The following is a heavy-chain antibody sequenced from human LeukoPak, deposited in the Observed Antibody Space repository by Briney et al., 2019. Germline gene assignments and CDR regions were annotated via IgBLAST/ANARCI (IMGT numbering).Heavy chain of an antibody. CDR1: GGSFSGYY. Sequence: PSETLSLTCAVYGGSFSGYYWSWIRQPPGKGLEWIGEINHSGSTNYNPSLKSRVTISVDTSKNQFSLKLSSVTAADTAVYYCARVSQYYDFWSGPHYYMDAWGKGTTVTVSS. J-gene: IGHJ6*03. D-gene: IGHD3-3*01. CDR2: INHSGST. V-gene: IGHV4-34*01. CDR3: ARVSQYYDFWSGPHYYMDA.